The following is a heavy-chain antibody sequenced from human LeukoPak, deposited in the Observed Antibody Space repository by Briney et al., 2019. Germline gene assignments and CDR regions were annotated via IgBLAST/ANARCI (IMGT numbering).Heavy chain of an antibody. D-gene: IGHD6-13*01. CDR1: GGSFSGYY. CDR3: ARGRAAAETRYYYYMDV. CDR2: INHSGST. V-gene: IGHV4-34*01. Sequence: SETLSLTCAVYGGSFSGYYWSWLRQPPGKGLEWLGEINHSGSTNYNPSLKSRVTISVDTSKNQFSLKLSSVTAADTAVYYCARGRAAAETRYYYYMDVWGKGTTVTVSS. J-gene: IGHJ6*03.